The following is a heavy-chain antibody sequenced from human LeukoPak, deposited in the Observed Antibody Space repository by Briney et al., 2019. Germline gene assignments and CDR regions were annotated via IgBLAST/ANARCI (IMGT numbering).Heavy chain of an antibody. CDR3: ARDFHAVHFDS. J-gene: IGHJ4*02. CDR1: GFTFSSYW. Sequence: GGSLRLSCAASGFTFSSYWMSWVRQVSGKGLVCVARLRSDGTSAMYADSVKGRFTISRDNAKNTLFLQMNSLRVEDTAVYYCARDFHAVHFDSWGQGTLVAVSS. V-gene: IGHV3-74*03. CDR2: LRSDGTSA. D-gene: IGHD2-8*01.